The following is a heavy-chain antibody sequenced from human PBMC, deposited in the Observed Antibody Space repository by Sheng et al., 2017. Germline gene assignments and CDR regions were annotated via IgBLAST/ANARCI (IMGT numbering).Heavy chain of an antibody. Sequence: QVQLVQSGAEVKKPGSSVKVSCKASGGTFSSYTISWVRQAPGQGLEWMGRIIPILGIANYAQKFQGRVTITADKSTSTAYMELSSLRSEDTAVYYCARDNLIRDGSGYYYYMDVWGKGTTVTVSS. CDR2: IIPILGIA. J-gene: IGHJ6*03. V-gene: IGHV1-69*08. D-gene: IGHD3-10*01. CDR1: GGTFSSYT. CDR3: ARDNLIRDGSGYYYYMDV.